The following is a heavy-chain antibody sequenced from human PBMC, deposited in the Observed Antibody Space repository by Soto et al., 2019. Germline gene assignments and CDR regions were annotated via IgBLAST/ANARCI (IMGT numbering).Heavy chain of an antibody. CDR3: ARAFITGVLDY. Sequence: GGSLRLSCAASGFTFSSYDMHWVRQVTGKGLEWVSAIGTAGDAYYPNSVKGRFTISRENAKNPLYLQMNSLRAGDTAVYYCARAFITGVLDYWGQGTLVPVSS. CDR2: IGTAGDA. D-gene: IGHD3-10*01. V-gene: IGHV3-13*04. J-gene: IGHJ4*02. CDR1: GFTFSSYD.